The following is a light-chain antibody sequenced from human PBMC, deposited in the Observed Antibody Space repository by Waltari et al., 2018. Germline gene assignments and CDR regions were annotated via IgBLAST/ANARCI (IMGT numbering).Light chain of an antibody. CDR1: SSNIGAGYD. J-gene: IGLJ3*02. CDR2: ANN. V-gene: IGLV1-40*01. CDR3: QSYDSSLSGSV. Sequence: QSVLTQPPSVSGAPGQRVTFSCTGSSSNIGAGYDVHWYQQVPGTAPKLLIYANNSRPAGVRDRCSGSKSATAASLAITGLQAEDEADYYCQSYDSSLSGSVFGGGTKLTVL.